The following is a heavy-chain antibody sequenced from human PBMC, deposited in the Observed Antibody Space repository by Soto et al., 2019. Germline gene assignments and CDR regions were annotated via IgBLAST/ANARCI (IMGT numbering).Heavy chain of an antibody. Sequence: QVQLVQSGAEVKKPGSSMKVSCKASGGTFSSYAISWVRQPPGQGVEWMGGLIPLVGTSNYAQKYRGRATITADDSTRAADVELSRLRPEGTGVYCCASGNLVGTIGGGCYCGMEVWGQGTTVSVSS. CDR3: ASGNLVGTIGGGCYCGMEV. D-gene: IGHD2-8*01. CDR2: LIPLVGTS. V-gene: IGHV1-69*01. J-gene: IGHJ6*02. CDR1: GGTFSSYA.